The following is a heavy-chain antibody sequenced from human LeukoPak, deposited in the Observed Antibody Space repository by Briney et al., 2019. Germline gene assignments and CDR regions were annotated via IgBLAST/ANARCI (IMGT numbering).Heavy chain of an antibody. D-gene: IGHD6-19*01. V-gene: IGHV3-30*02. CDR1: VFTFSSYG. J-gene: IGHJ4*02. CDR3: AKDNSSGWYGKAQTFDY. Sequence: GGSLRLSCAASVFTFSSYGMHCVREAPGKGLVWVAFIRYDGSNKYYEASVKGRFTISRDKYKNTLYLQMNSLRAEDTAVYYCAKDNSSGWYGKAQTFDYWGQGTLVTVSS. CDR2: IRYDGSNK.